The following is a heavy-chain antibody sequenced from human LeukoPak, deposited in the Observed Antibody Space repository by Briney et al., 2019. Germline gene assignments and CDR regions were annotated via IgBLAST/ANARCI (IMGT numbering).Heavy chain of an antibody. Sequence: GGSLRLSCAASGFTFSDYYMSWIRQAPGKGLEWVSYISSSGSTIYYADSVKGRFTISRDNAKNSLYLQMNSLRPEDTAVYYCARDRWFGELLSGLDYWGQGTLVTVSS. CDR2: ISSSGSTI. D-gene: IGHD3-10*01. J-gene: IGHJ4*02. V-gene: IGHV3-11*01. CDR1: GFTFSDYY. CDR3: ARDRWFGELLSGLDY.